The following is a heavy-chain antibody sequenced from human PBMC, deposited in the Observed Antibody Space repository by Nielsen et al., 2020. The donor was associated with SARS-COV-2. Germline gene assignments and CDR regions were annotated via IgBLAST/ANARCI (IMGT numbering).Heavy chain of an antibody. Sequence: GESLKISCKGSGYSFTSYWISWVRQMPGKGLEWMGRIDPSDSYTNYSPSLKTRVTISVDKSKNQFSLELRSVTAADTAVYYCAGLDVYHWYFDIWGRGALVTVSS. V-gene: IGHV5-10-1*01. CDR3: AGLDVYHWYFDI. J-gene: IGHJ2*01. CDR1: GYSFTSYW. D-gene: IGHD3-10*02. CDR2: IDPSDSYT.